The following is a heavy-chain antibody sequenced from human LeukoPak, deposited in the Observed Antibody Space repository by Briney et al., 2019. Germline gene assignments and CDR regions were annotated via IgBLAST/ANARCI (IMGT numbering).Heavy chain of an antibody. V-gene: IGHV4-34*01. D-gene: IGHD6-13*01. J-gene: IGHJ5*02. CDR3: ARERGSIAAAGTKHNWFDP. CDR2: INHSGST. CDR1: GGSLRGYY. Sequence: SETLSLTCAVHGGSLRGYYWSWIRQPPRKRREWIGAINHSGSTNYQPYLNSRVTISVDASKNKFSLKLSSVTAADTAVYYCARERGSIAAAGTKHNWFDPWGQGTLVTVSS.